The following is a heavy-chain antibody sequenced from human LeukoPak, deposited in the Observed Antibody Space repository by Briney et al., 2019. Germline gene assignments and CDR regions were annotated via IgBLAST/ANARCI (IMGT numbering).Heavy chain of an antibody. Sequence: PGGSLRLSCAASGFTFSSYGMHWVRQAPGKGLEWVAVISYDGSNKYYADSVKGRFTISRDNSKNTLYLQMNSLRAEDTAVYYCARDRGEYYYDSSGYSYYFDYWGQGTLVTVSS. J-gene: IGHJ4*02. CDR1: GFTFSSYG. V-gene: IGHV3-30*03. CDR2: ISYDGSNK. D-gene: IGHD3-22*01. CDR3: ARDRGEYYYDSSGYSYYFDY.